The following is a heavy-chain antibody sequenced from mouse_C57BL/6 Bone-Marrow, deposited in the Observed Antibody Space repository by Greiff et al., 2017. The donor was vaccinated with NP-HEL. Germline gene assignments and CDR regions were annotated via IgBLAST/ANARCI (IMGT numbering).Heavy chain of an antibody. CDR2: INPNNGGT. D-gene: IGHD2-4*01. CDR3: ARRRGLSWFAY. J-gene: IGHJ3*01. CDR1: GYTFTDYN. Sequence: VHVKQSGPELVKPGASVKMSCKASGYTFTDYNMHWVKQSHGKSLEWIGYINPNNGGTSYNQKFKGKATLTVNKSSSTAYMELRSLTSEDSAVYYCARRRGLSWFAYWGQGTLVTVSA. V-gene: IGHV1-22*01.